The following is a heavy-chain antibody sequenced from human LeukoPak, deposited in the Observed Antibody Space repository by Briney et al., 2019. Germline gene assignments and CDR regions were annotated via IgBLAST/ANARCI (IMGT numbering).Heavy chain of an antibody. D-gene: IGHD3-10*01. Sequence: GASVKVSCKASGYTFTGYYMHWVRQAPGQGLEWMGWINPNSGGTNYAQKFQGWVTMTRDTSISTAYMELSRLRSDDTAVYYCASARGVRGVTSYFDYWGQGTLVTVSS. CDR3: ASARGVRGVTSYFDY. CDR1: GYTFTGYY. CDR2: INPNSGGT. V-gene: IGHV1-2*04. J-gene: IGHJ4*02.